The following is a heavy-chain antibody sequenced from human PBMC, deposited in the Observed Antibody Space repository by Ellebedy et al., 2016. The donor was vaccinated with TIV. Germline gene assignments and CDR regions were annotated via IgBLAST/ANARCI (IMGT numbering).Heavy chain of an antibody. CDR2: INHSGST. J-gene: IGHJ4*02. D-gene: IGHD3-10*01. CDR3: ARVRGVRGVIILGYFDY. Sequence: MPSETLSLTCTVSGGSISTYYWSWIRQPPGKGLEWIGEINHSGSTNYNPSLKSRVTISVDTSKNQFSLKLSSVTAADTAVYYCARVRGVRGVIILGYFDYWGQGTLVTVSS. V-gene: IGHV4-34*01. CDR1: GGSISTYY.